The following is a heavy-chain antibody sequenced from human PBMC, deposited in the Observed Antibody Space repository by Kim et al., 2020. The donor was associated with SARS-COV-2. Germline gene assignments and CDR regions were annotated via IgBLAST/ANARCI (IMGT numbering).Heavy chain of an antibody. J-gene: IGHJ4*02. CDR2: INPNSGGT. Sequence: ASVKVSCKASGYTFTGYYMHWVRQAPGQGLEWMERINPNSGGTNYAQKFQGRVTMTRDTSISTAYMELSRLRSDDTAVYYCARDGKGSSGWYYLDYWGQGTLVTVSS. CDR1: GYTFTGYY. V-gene: IGHV1-2*06. D-gene: IGHD6-19*01. CDR3: ARDGKGSSGWYYLDY.